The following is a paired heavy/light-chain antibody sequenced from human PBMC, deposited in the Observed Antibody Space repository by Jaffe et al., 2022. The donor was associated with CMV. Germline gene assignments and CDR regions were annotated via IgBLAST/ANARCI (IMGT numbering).Heavy chain of an antibody. CDR2: IYYSGST. D-gene: IGHD3-9*01. Sequence: QLQLQESGPGLVKPSETLSLTCTVSGGSISSSSYYWGWIRQPPGKGLEWIGSIYYSGSTYYNPSLKSRVTISVDTSKNQFSLKLSSVTAADTAVYYCARHWPHYDILTADRGRSRGRRGYGMDVWGQGTTVTVSS. CDR3: ARHWPHYDILTADRGRSRGRRGYGMDV. CDR1: GGSISSSSYY. J-gene: IGHJ6*02. V-gene: IGHV4-39*01.
Light chain of an antibody. CDR2: RNN. CDR3: AAWDDSLSGNWV. J-gene: IGLJ3*02. CDR1: SSNIGSNY. Sequence: QSVLTQPPSASGTPGQRVTISCSGSSSNIGSNYVYWYQQLPGTAPKLLIYRNNQRPSGVPDRFSGSKSGTSASLAISGLRSEDEADYYCAAWDDSLSGNWVFGGGTKLTVL. V-gene: IGLV1-47*01.